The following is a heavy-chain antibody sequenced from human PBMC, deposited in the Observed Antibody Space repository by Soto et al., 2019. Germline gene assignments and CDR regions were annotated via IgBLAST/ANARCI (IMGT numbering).Heavy chain of an antibody. V-gene: IGHV1-18*01. D-gene: IGHD6-19*01. Sequence: QVQLVQSGAEVKKPGASVKGSCKASGYTFTNYGITWVRQAPGQGLAWMGWISAYNGNTNYPQKFQCRLTMTTDTSTSKAYMEQRSLRSDDTAVYYYAREYSSGWYWFDPWGQGTLVTVSS. CDR2: ISAYNGNT. CDR1: GYTFTNYG. CDR3: AREYSSGWYWFDP. J-gene: IGHJ5*02.